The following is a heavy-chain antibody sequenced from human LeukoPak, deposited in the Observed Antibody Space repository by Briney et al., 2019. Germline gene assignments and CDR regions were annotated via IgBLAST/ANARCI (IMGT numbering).Heavy chain of an antibody. J-gene: IGHJ4*02. CDR2: IYYSGST. Sequence: SQTLSLTCTVSGGSISSGGYYWSWIRPHPGKGLEWIGYIYYSGSTYYNPSLKSRVTISVDTSKNQFSLKLSSVTAADTAVYYCARQDSSSWYYFDYWGQGTLVTVSS. CDR3: ARQDSSSWYYFDY. CDR1: GGSISSGGYY. V-gene: IGHV4-31*03. D-gene: IGHD6-13*01.